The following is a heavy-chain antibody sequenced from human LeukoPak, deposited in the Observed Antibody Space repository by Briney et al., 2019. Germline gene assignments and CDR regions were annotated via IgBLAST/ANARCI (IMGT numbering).Heavy chain of an antibody. CDR3: ARDIIAAAEGYYFDY. J-gene: IGHJ4*02. D-gene: IGHD6-13*01. CDR1: GFTFSSYS. V-gene: IGHV3-21*01. Sequence: PGGSLRLSCAASGFTFSSYSMNWVRQAPGKGLECVSSISSGSSYIYYADSVKGRFTISRDNAKNSLYLQMNSLRAEDTAVYYCARDIIAAAEGYYFDYWGQGTLVTVSS. CDR2: ISSGSSYI.